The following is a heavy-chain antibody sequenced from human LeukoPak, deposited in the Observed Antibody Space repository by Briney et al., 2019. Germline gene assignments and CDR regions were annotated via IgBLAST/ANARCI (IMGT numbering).Heavy chain of an antibody. J-gene: IGHJ4*02. CDR2: IFPILGIA. CDR3: ARAPREGALDY. Sequence: GASVKVSCKASGGTFSSYAISWVRQAPGQGLEWMGRIFPILGIANYAQKFQGRVTITADKSTSSAYMELSSLRSEDTAVYYCARAPREGALDYWGQGTLVTVSS. V-gene: IGHV1-69*04. CDR1: GGTFSSYA. D-gene: IGHD1-26*01.